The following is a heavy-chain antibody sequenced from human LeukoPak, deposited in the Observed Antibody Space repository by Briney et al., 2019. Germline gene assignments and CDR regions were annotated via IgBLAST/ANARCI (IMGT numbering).Heavy chain of an antibody. Sequence: PSETLSLTCTVSGGTISSSSYYWGWIRQPPGKGLEWIGSIYYSGSTYYNPSLKSRVSISVDTSKNQFSLKLSSVTAADTAVYYRARHVRGPATIAFFDYWGQGTLVTVSS. CDR1: GGTISSSSYY. CDR3: ARHVRGPATIAFFDY. D-gene: IGHD5-24*01. V-gene: IGHV4-39*01. J-gene: IGHJ4*02. CDR2: IYYSGST.